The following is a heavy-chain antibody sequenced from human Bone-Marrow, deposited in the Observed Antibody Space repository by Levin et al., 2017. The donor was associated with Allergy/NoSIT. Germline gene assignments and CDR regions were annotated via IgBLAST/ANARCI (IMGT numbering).Heavy chain of an antibody. CDR3: STGALCIGGGCYSLGH. V-gene: IGHV3-15*01. CDR2: IQGRSEGQTA. CDR1: GFTFSSAW. J-gene: IGHJ4*02. Sequence: PGGSLRLSCVGSGFTFSSAWMTWVRLAPGKGLEWVGRIQGRSEGQTAIYAAAVKDRFIISRDDSKTTVYLEMNSLKTEDTALYYCSTGALCIGGGCYSLGHWGQGTLVTVSS. D-gene: IGHD2-15*01.